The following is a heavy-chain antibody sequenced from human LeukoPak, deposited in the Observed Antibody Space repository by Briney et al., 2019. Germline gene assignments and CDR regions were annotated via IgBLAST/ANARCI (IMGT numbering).Heavy chain of an antibody. CDR3: ARGGSYSLAIGQ. CDR2: ISSSSSTI. CDR1: GFTFSSYS. J-gene: IGHJ4*02. Sequence: PGGSLRLSCAASGFTFSSYSMNWVRQAPGKGLKWVSYISSSSSTIYYADSVKGRFTISRDNAKNSLYLQMNSLRAEDTAVYFCARGGSYSLAIGQWGQGTLVTVSS. V-gene: IGHV3-48*01. D-gene: IGHD1-26*01.